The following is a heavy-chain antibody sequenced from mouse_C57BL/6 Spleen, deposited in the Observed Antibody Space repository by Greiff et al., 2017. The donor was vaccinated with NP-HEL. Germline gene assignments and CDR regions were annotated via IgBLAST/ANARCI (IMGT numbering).Heavy chain of an antibody. CDR1: GYTFTSYW. J-gene: IGHJ2*01. V-gene: IGHV1-55*01. CDR3: ARPPYGQYYFDY. D-gene: IGHD1-2*01. Sequence: VQLQQPGAELVKPGASVKMSCKASGYTFTSYWITWVKQRPGQGLEWIGDIYPGSGSTNYNEKFKSKATLTVDTSSSTAYMQLSSLTSEDSAVYYCARPPYGQYYFDYWGQGTTLTVSS. CDR2: IYPGSGST.